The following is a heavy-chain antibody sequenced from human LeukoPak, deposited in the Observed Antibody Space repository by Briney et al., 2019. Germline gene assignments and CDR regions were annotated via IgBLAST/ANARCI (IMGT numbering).Heavy chain of an antibody. D-gene: IGHD6-13*01. Sequence: PSETLSLTCAVSGGSISSGGYSWSWIRQPPGKGLEWIGSIYYSGSTYYNPSLKSRVTISVDTSKNQFSLNLSSVTAADTAVYYCARDRDNSRWYSWFDPWGQGTLVTVSS. V-gene: IGHV4-30-2*03. CDR1: GGSISSGGYS. CDR2: IYYSGST. CDR3: ARDRDNSRWYSWFDP. J-gene: IGHJ5*02.